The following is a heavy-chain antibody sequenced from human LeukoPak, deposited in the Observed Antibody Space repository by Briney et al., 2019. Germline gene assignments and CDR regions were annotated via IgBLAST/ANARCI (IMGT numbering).Heavy chain of an antibody. CDR3: GRETFSSGSDY. CDR2: ISYDGSNK. Sequence: GGSLRLSCAASGFTFSSYAMHWVRQAPGKGLEWVAVISYDGSNKYYADSVKGRFTISRDNSKNTLYLQMNSLRAEDTAVYYCGRETFSSGSDYWGQGTLVTVSS. J-gene: IGHJ4*02. D-gene: IGHD6-25*01. CDR1: GFTFSSYA. V-gene: IGHV3-30-3*01.